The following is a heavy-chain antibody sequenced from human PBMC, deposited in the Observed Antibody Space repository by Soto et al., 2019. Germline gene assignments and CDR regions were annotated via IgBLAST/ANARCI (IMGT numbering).Heavy chain of an antibody. Sequence: ASVKVSCKASGYTFTSYGISWVRQAPGQGLEWMGWISAYNGNTNYAQKLQGRVTMTTDTSTSTAYMELRSLRSDDTAVYYCARYCSSTSCSPYYYYYGMDVWGQGTTVTVFS. CDR3: ARYCSSTSCSPYYYYYGMDV. J-gene: IGHJ6*02. CDR1: GYTFTSYG. CDR2: ISAYNGNT. D-gene: IGHD2-2*01. V-gene: IGHV1-18*04.